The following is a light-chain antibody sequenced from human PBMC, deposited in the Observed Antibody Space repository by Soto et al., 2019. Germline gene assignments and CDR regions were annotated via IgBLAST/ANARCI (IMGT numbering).Light chain of an antibody. CDR1: SGHSNYA. CDR2: LNRDGSH. V-gene: IGLV4-69*01. CDR3: QTGGTGIVI. Sequence: QPVLTQSPSASASLGASVKLTCTLSSGHSNYAIAWHQQQPENGPRYLMKLNRDGSHSKGDGIPNRFSGSSSGAERYLTISSLQSEDEADYYCQTGGTGIVIFGGGTKVTVL. J-gene: IGLJ2*01.